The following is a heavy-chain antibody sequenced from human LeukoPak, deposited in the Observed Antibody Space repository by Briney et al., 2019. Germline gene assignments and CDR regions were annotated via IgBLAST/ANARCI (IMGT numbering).Heavy chain of an antibody. Sequence: SVKVSCKASGGTFSSYAISWVRQAPGQGLEWMGGIIPIFGTANYAQKFQGRVTITADESTSTAYMELSSLRSEDTAVYYCARGAPLYYYDSSGYKFDYWGQGTLVTVPP. D-gene: IGHD3-22*01. V-gene: IGHV1-69*13. CDR1: GGTFSSYA. J-gene: IGHJ4*02. CDR2: IIPIFGTA. CDR3: ARGAPLYYYDSSGYKFDY.